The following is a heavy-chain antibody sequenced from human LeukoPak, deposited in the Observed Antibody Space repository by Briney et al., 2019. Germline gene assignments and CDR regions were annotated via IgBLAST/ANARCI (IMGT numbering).Heavy chain of an antibody. Sequence: PGGSLRLSWAASGFTFSSSWIHWVRQAPGKGLVWVSRINKDGSVIDYAESVKGRFSISRDNAKNTLYLQMNSMRVEDTAIYYCVEVRGGARVCYFDYWGQGALVTVSS. CDR1: GFTFSSSW. V-gene: IGHV3-74*01. CDR2: INKDGSVI. J-gene: IGHJ4*02. CDR3: VEVRGGARVCYFDY. D-gene: IGHD3-16*01.